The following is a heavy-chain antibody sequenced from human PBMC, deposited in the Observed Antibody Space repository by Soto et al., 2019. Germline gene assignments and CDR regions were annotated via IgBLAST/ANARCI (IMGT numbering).Heavy chain of an antibody. CDR2: IYWDDGK. CDR3: AHLVLLWFGALSAEYFQH. D-gene: IGHD3-10*01. CDR1: GFSLSTSGVG. J-gene: IGHJ1*01. Sequence: QITLKESGPTLVKPTQTLTLTCTFSGFSLSTSGVGVGWIRQPPGKALEWLALIYWDDGKRYSPSLKSRLTTTKDTPKNPVTLTMPNMDPVDTATYYCAHLVLLWFGALSAEYFQHWGQGTLVTVSS. V-gene: IGHV2-5*02.